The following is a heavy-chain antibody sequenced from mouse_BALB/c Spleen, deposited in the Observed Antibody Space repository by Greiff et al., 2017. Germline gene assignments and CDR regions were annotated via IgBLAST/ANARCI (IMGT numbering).Heavy chain of an antibody. J-gene: IGHJ4*01. V-gene: IGHV5-6*01. CDR1: GFTFSSYG. CDR2: ISSGGSYT. CDR3: ARIGTTY. D-gene: IGHD2-14*01. Sequence: EVHLVESGGDLVKPGGSLKLSCAASGFTFSSYGMSWVRQTPDKRLEWVATISSGGSYTYYPDSVKGRFTISRDNAKNTLYLQMSSLKSEDTAMYYCARIGTTYWGQGTSVTVSS.